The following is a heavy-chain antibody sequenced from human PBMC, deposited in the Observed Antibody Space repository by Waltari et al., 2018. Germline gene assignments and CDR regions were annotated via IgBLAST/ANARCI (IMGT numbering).Heavy chain of an antibody. J-gene: IGHJ4*02. CDR2: IYHSGST. CDR1: GYSISSGYY. CDR3: ARHSKDDYGPSDY. Sequence: QVQLQESGPGLVKPSETLSLTCAVSGYSISSGYYWGWIRQPPGKGLEWIGSIYHSGSTYYNPSLNGRVTISVDTSKNQFSLKLSSVTAADTAVYYCARHSKDDYGPSDYWGQGTLVTVSS. D-gene: IGHD4-17*01. V-gene: IGHV4-38-2*01.